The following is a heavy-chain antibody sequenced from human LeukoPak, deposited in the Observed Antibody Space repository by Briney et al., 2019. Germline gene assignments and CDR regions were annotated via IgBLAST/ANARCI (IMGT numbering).Heavy chain of an antibody. V-gene: IGHV3-74*01. CDR2: IKSDGSIT. Sequence: GGSLRLSCATSGFTFSSAWMSWVRQAPGKGLVWVARIKSDGSITSYADSVKGRFTISRDNAMNTLYLQMNSLRAEDTAVYYCATSDWFDPWGQGTLVTVSS. CDR3: ATSDWFDP. CDR1: GFTFSSAW. J-gene: IGHJ5*02.